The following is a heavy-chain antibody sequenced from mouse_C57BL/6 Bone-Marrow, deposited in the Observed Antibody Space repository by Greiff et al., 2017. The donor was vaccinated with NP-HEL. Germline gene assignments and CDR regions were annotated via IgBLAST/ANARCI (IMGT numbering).Heavy chain of an antibody. Sequence: DVKLVESGGDLVKPGGSLKLSCAASGFTFSSYGMSWVRQTPDKRLEWVATISSGGSYTYYPDSVKGRFTISRDNAKNTLYLQMSSLKSEDTAMYYCARQAGSSFYAMDYWGQGTSVTVSS. CDR2: ISSGGSYT. V-gene: IGHV5-6*02. J-gene: IGHJ4*01. CDR1: GFTFSSYG. CDR3: ARQAGSSFYAMDY. D-gene: IGHD1-1*01.